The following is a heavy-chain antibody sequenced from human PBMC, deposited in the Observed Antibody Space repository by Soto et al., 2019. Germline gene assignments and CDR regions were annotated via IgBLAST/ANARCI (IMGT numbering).Heavy chain of an antibody. D-gene: IGHD3-10*01. CDR2: ISSSSSTI. J-gene: IGHJ6*02. CDR1: GFTFSSYS. Sequence: PGGSLRLSCAASGFTFSSYSMNWVRQAPGKGLEWVSYISSSSSTIYYADSVKGRFTISRDNAKNSLYLQMNSLRDEDTAVYYCARDRYYGSGPSYYYYGMDVWGQGTTVTVS. CDR3: ARDRYYGSGPSYYYYGMDV. V-gene: IGHV3-48*02.